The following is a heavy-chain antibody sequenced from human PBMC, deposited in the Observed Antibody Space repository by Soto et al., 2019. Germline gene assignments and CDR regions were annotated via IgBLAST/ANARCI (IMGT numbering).Heavy chain of an antibody. J-gene: IGHJ4*02. Sequence: ASVKLSCEASVYSLTGYYIHWVRQAPRQGVEWMGWIDPDSGATNYAQNFQGRVTLTSDTSISTASMDLTSLTSDDTAVYYCARGDYGTGGYPFPYFDYWGQGTLVTVSS. V-gene: IGHV1-2*02. CDR1: VYSLTGYY. CDR2: IDPDSGAT. CDR3: ARGDYGTGGYPFPYFDY. D-gene: IGHD2-8*02.